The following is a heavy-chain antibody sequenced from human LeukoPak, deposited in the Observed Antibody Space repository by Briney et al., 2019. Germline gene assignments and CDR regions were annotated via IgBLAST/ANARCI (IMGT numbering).Heavy chain of an antibody. CDR1: GYTFTGYY. CDR3: ARDPSMIRGENTPYFDY. V-gene: IGHV1-69*13. D-gene: IGHD3-10*01. J-gene: IGHJ4*02. CDR2: IIPIFGTA. Sequence: SVKVSCKASGYTFTGYYMHWVRQAPGQGLEWMGGIIPIFGTADYAQKFQGRVTITADESTSTAYMELNSLRSEDTAVYYCARDPSMIRGENTPYFDYWGQGTLVTVSS.